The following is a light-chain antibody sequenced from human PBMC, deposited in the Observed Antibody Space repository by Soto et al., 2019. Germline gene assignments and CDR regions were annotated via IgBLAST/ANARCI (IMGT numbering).Light chain of an antibody. CDR2: GAS. CDR1: QSVSNNY. CDR3: QQRSNWPPIT. V-gene: IGKV3D-20*02. Sequence: EIVLTQSPGTLSLSPGERATHSCRASQSVSNNYLAWYQQKPGQAPRLLIYGASNRATGIPDRFSGSGSGTDFTLTISSLEPEDFAVYYCQQRSNWPPITFGQGTRLEIK. J-gene: IGKJ5*01.